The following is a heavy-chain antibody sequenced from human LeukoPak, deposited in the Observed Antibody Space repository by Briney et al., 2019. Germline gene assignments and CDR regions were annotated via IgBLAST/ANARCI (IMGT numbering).Heavy chain of an antibody. CDR2: ISAYNGNT. CDR3: ARERRWFGEFGSYYYYGMDV. CDR1: GYTFTSYG. Sequence: ASVKVSCKASGYTFTSYGISWVRQAPGQGLEWMGWISAYNGNTNYAQKLQGRVTMTTDTSTSTAYMELRSLRSDDTAVYYCARERRWFGEFGSYYYYGMDVWGQGTTVTVSS. J-gene: IGHJ6*02. V-gene: IGHV1-18*01. D-gene: IGHD3-10*01.